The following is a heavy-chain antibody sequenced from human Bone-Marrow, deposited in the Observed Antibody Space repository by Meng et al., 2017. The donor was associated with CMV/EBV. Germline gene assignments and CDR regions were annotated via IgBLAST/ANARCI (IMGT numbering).Heavy chain of an antibody. CDR3: ARPRVRGVIPFACDI. CDR2: IWYDGSNK. CDR1: GFTFSSYG. V-gene: IGHV3-33*01. Sequence: GGSLRLSCAASGFTFSSYGMHWVRQAPGKGLEWVAVIWYDGSNKYYADSVKGRFTISRDNSKNTLYLQMNSLRAEDTAVYYCARPRVRGVIPFACDIWGQGTMVNV. D-gene: IGHD3-10*01. J-gene: IGHJ3*02.